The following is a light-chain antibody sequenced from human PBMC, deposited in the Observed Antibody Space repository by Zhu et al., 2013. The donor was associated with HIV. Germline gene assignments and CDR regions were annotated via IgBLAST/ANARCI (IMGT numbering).Light chain of an antibody. V-gene: IGLV1-44*01. J-gene: IGLJ3*02. CDR3: QSYDSSLAGWV. Sequence: QSVLTQPPSASGTPGQRVTISCSGSSSNIGVNTVNWYQQLPGTAPKLLIFSNDQRPTGVPDRFSGSKSGTSASLAITGLQAEDEADYYCQSYDSSLAGWVFGGGTKLTVL. CDR2: SND. CDR1: SSNIGVNT.